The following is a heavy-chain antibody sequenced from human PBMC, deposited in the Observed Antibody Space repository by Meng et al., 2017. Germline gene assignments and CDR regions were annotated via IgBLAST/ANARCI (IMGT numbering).Heavy chain of an antibody. J-gene: IGHJ4*02. CDR2: IDPKSGDT. Sequence: LVRSGAEVNKAGASVKAAVKPSGYNFPDYHIHGVRKAPGQRLEWMGRIDPKSGDTYYAQKFQGRVTMTGDTSIGTAYMGLRGLRSDDTAVYFCARDEDISAAGKLFGNYWGQGTLVTVSS. V-gene: IGHV1-2*06. D-gene: IGHD6-13*01. CDR1: GYNFPDYH. CDR3: ARDEDISAAGKLFGNY.